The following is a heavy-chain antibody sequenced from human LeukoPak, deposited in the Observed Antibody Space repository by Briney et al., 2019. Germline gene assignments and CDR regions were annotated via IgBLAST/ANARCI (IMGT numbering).Heavy chain of an antibody. CDR1: GYTFTGYY. CDR3: AREESSGYYHY. Sequence: ASVKVSCKASGYTFTGYYMHWVRQAPGQGLEWIGWINPNSGGTNYEQKFQGRVTMTRDTSISTAYMELSRLRSDDTAVYYCAREESSGYYHYWGQGTLVTVSS. D-gene: IGHD3-22*01. J-gene: IGHJ4*02. V-gene: IGHV1-2*02. CDR2: INPNSGGT.